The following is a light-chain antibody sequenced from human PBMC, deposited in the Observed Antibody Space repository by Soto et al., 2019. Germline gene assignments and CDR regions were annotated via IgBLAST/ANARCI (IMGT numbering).Light chain of an antibody. V-gene: IGLV1-44*01. Sequence: VLTQPPSASGTPGQRVTISCSGSSSNIGSNTVNWYQQLPGTAPKLLIYSNNQRPSGVPDRFSGSKSGTSASLAISGLQSEDEADYYCAAWDDSLNGSVFGSGTKVTVL. J-gene: IGLJ1*01. CDR2: SNN. CDR1: SSNIGSNT. CDR3: AAWDDSLNGSV.